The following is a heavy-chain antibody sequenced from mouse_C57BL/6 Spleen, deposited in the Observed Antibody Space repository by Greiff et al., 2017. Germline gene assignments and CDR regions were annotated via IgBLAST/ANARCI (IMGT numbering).Heavy chain of an antibody. D-gene: IGHD1-1*01. V-gene: IGHV1-55*01. J-gene: IGHJ1*03. CDR1: GYTFTSYW. Sequence: QVQLQQPGAELVKPGASVKMSCKASGYTFTSYWITWVKQRPGQGLEWIGDIYPGSGSTNYNEKFKSKATLTVDTSSSTAYMQLSSLTSEESAVYYCARYGGSRRWYFDVWGTGTTVTVSS. CDR3: ARYGGSRRWYFDV. CDR2: IYPGSGST.